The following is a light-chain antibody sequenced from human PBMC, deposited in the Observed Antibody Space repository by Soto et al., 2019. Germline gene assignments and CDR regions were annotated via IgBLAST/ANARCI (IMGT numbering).Light chain of an antibody. J-gene: IGKJ2*01. Sequence: EIVMTQSPATLSVSPGERATLSCRASQSVSSNLAWYQQKPGQAPRLLIYGASTTATGIPARFSGSGSGTDFTLTISILQSEDFAVYYCQQYNNWPYTFGQGTKLEIK. CDR3: QQYNNWPYT. CDR1: QSVSSN. V-gene: IGKV3-15*01. CDR2: GAS.